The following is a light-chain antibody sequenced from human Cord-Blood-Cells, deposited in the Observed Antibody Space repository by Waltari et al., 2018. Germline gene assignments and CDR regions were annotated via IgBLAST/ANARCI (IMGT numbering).Light chain of an antibody. Sequence: QSALTQPASVSGSPGQSITISCTGTSSYAGGYNYASWYQQHPGKAPKLMIYDVSNRPSGVSNRFSGSKSGNTASLTISGLQAEDEADYYCSSYTSSSTLVVFGGGTKLTVL. CDR2: DVS. J-gene: IGLJ2*01. CDR1: SSYAGGYNY. CDR3: SSYTSSSTLVV. V-gene: IGLV2-14*01.